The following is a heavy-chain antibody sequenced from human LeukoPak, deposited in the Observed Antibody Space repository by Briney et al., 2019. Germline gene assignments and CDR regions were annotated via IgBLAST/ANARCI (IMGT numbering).Heavy chain of an antibody. D-gene: IGHD2-15*01. J-gene: IGHJ3*02. V-gene: IGHV4-59*01. CDR3: AREEGGTGAFDI. CDR1: GVSISSYY. Sequence: SETLSLTCTVSGVSISSYYWSWIRQPPGEGLEWIGYIYYSGSTNYNPSLKSRVTISVDTSKNQFSLKLSSVTAADTAVYYCAREEGGTGAFDIWGQGTMVTVSS. CDR2: IYYSGST.